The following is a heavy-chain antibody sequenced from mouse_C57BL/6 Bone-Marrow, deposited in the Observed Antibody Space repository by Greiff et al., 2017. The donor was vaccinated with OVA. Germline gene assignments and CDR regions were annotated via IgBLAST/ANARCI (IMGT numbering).Heavy chain of an antibody. J-gene: IGHJ1*03. V-gene: IGHV1-47*01. CDR3: ARGAYYGSCYWYFEV. CDR1: GYTFTTYP. Sequence: VKLMESGAELVKPGASVKLSCKASGYTFTTYPIEWVKQNHGKSLEWIGNFHPYNDDTKYNEKFKGKATLTVEKSSSTVYLELSRITSDDSAVYYCARGAYYGSCYWYFEVWGTGTTVSVAS. CDR2: FHPYNDDT. D-gene: IGHD1-1*01.